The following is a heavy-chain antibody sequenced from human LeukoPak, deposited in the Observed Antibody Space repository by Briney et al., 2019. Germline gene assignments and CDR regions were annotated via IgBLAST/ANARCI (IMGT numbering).Heavy chain of an antibody. CDR1: GASISGGTYY. CDR3: ARRGGSGRAFDY. Sequence: SETLSLTCSVSGASISGGTYYWGWIRQPPGKGLEWIGSIYYTGSTYDNPSLKSRVTISVDTSKNQLSLKLSSVTAADTAVYYCARRGGSGRAFDYWGQGTLVTVSS. D-gene: IGHD1-26*01. V-gene: IGHV4-39*01. CDR2: IYYTGST. J-gene: IGHJ4*02.